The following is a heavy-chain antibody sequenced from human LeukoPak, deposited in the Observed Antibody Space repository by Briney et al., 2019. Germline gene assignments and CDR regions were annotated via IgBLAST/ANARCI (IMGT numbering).Heavy chain of an antibody. V-gene: IGHV1-8*01. CDR2: MNPNSGNA. CDR3: GRPLQRGSWTQRALDY. Sequence: ASVKVSCKASGYAFTSYDISWVRQATGQGLEWMGWMNPNSGNAGYAQRFQGRVTMTRNNSISTAYMELTSLRSEDTAVYYCGRPLQRGSWTQRALDYWGQGTLVTVSS. D-gene: IGHD3-10*01. CDR1: GYAFTSYD. J-gene: IGHJ4*02.